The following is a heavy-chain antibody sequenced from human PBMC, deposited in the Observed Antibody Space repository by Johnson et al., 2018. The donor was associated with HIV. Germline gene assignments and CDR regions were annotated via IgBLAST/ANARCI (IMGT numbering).Heavy chain of an antibody. D-gene: IGHD3-10*01. Sequence: EVQLVESGGGLVQPGGSLRLSCGASGFTVSGNYMNWVRQAPGKGLEWVSVIYSDESTYYADSVQGRFTLSRDNSQNMVYLQMNSLRAEDTAVYYCARDGPHFVERSGFRDGAFDILGPGTMVTVSS. CDR1: GFTVSGNY. CDR2: IYSDEST. J-gene: IGHJ3*02. V-gene: IGHV3-66*01. CDR3: ARDGPHFVERSGFRDGAFDI.